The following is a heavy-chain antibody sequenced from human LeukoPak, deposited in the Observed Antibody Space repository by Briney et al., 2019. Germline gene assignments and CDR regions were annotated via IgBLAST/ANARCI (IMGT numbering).Heavy chain of an antibody. Sequence: GGSLRLSCVASGFMFNSYSMSWVRQAPGKGLEWVSLISGSGDYTNYADSVKGRFVISRDNAKNTVYLQMNSLRGEDTAVFYCAKDRYGSGSFFEDWGQGTRVTVSS. V-gene: IGHV3-23*01. J-gene: IGHJ4*02. CDR2: ISGSGDYT. CDR1: GFMFNSYS. D-gene: IGHD3-10*01. CDR3: AKDRYGSGSFFED.